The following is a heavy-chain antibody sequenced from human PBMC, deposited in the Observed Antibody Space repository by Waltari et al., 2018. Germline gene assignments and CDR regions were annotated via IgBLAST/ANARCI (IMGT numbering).Heavy chain of an antibody. D-gene: IGHD6-6*01. V-gene: IGHV4-31*03. Sequence: QVHLLESGPGLVKPSQTLSLTCTVSGASINSGTHYWSWIRQDPVNGLEWIGYIYYSGTTYYNPSLKGRVSISIDTSMSQFSLMLTSVTAADTAVYYCARGTAARRCLDSWGQGTLVTVSS. CDR2: IYYSGTT. J-gene: IGHJ4*02. CDR3: ARGTAARRCLDS. CDR1: GASINSGTHY.